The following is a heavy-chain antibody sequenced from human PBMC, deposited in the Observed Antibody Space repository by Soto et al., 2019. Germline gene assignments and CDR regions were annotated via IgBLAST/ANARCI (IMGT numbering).Heavy chain of an antibody. CDR2: INAGNGNT. Sequence: QVQLVQSGAEVKKPGASVKVSCKASGYTFTSYAIHWVRQAPGQRLEWMGWINAGNGNTKYSQKFQDRVTITRDTSASIAYMELSSLSSEDTAVYYCARDLGGWPDYCGQGTLVTVPS. CDR3: ARDLGGWPDY. CDR1: GYTFTSYA. V-gene: IGHV1-3*01. J-gene: IGHJ4*02. D-gene: IGHD6-19*01.